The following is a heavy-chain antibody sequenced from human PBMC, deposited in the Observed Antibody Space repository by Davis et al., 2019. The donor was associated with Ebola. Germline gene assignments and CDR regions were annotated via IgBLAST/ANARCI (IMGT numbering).Heavy chain of an antibody. CDR3: ARDNWNYVGFDY. J-gene: IGHJ4*01. D-gene: IGHD1-7*01. V-gene: IGHV3-7*01. Sequence: GESLKISCVVSGFPFNKYSMSWVRQAPARGLEWVANMWQDGSQIYYADSVRGRFIISRDNAKNSLYLQMNSLRVDDAALYYCARDNWNYVGFDYWGHGTLVSVSS. CDR2: MWQDGSQI. CDR1: GFPFNKYS.